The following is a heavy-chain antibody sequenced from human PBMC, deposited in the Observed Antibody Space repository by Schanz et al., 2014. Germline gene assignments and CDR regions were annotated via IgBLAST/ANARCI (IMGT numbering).Heavy chain of an antibody. CDR2: MYYSGST. V-gene: IGHV4-39*07. CDR3: ARAAGPVDY. Sequence: QLVESGGGLVKPGESLRLSCAASGITFSDYAMSWIRQPPGKGLEWIGRMYYSGSTYYNPSLKSRVTKSVDTSKNQLSLKLSSVTAADTAVYYCARAAGPVDYWGQGTLVTVSS. CDR1: GITFSDYA. D-gene: IGHD6-13*01. J-gene: IGHJ4*02.